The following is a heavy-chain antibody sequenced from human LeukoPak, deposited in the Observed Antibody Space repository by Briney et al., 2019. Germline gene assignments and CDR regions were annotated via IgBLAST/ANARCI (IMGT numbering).Heavy chain of an antibody. CDR3: ARGLSGDSIDY. J-gene: IGHJ4*02. CDR1: GGSISLSYYY. V-gene: IGHV4-39*07. D-gene: IGHD4-17*01. CDR2: VYYSGTT. Sequence: SETLSLTCSVSGGSISLSYYYWGWIRQPPGKALEWIGSVYYSGTTSYNPSLKSRVTISVDMSKNHFSLRLSSVTAADTAVYYCARGLSGDSIDYWGQGTLVTVSS.